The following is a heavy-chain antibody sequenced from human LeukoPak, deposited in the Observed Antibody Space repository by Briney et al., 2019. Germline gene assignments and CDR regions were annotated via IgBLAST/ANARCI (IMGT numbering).Heavy chain of an antibody. V-gene: IGHV3-23*01. Sequence: GGSLRLSCAASGFTFRSYGMHWVRQAPGKGLEWVSAISGSGGSTYYADSVKGRFTISRDNSKNTLYLQMGSLRAEDMAVYYCARGLGYCSSTSCYYYFDYWGQGTLVTVSS. CDR1: GFTFRSYG. CDR3: ARGLGYCSSTSCYYYFDY. CDR2: ISGSGGST. J-gene: IGHJ4*02. D-gene: IGHD2-2*01.